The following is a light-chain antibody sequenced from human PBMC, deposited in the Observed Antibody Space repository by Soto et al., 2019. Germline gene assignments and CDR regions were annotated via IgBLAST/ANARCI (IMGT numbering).Light chain of an antibody. CDR1: SIEVGGYNY. Sequence: QSALTQPASVSGAPGPSITIACTGTSIEVGGYNYVSWYRQHPGRAPKLLIYDVSNRPSGVSNRFSGSKSGNTASLTISGLQSEYEADYYFLSYIRSSPYVFGTGTKGTVL. J-gene: IGLJ1*01. CDR2: DVS. CDR3: LSYIRSSPYV. V-gene: IGLV2-14*01.